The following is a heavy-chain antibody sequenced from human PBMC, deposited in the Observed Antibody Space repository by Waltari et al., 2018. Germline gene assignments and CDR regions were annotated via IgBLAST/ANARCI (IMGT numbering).Heavy chain of an antibody. V-gene: IGHV4-59*01. CDR1: GGSISSYY. CDR3: ARGAYDFGVFDY. Sequence: QVQLQESGPGLVKPSETLSLTCTVSGGSISSYYWRWIRQPPGKGLEWIGYIYYSGSTNYNPSLKSRVTISVDTSKNQFSLKLSSVTAADTAVYYCARGAYDFGVFDYWGQGTLVTVSS. D-gene: IGHD3-3*01. J-gene: IGHJ4*02. CDR2: IYYSGST.